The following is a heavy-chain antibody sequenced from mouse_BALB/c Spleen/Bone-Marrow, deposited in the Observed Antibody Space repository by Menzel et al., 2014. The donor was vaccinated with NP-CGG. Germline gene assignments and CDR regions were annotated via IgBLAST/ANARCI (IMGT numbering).Heavy chain of an antibody. Sequence: VHLVESGAELVRPGTSVKVSCKASGYAFTNYLIEWVKQRPGQGLEWIGVINPGSGGTNYNAKFKGKATLTADKSSSTAYMQLRSLTSDDYAVYFCARSLLRLQNAMDYWGQGTSVTVSS. CDR3: ARSLLRLQNAMDY. CDR1: GYAFTNYL. V-gene: IGHV1-54*01. CDR2: INPGSGGT. D-gene: IGHD1-2*01. J-gene: IGHJ4*01.